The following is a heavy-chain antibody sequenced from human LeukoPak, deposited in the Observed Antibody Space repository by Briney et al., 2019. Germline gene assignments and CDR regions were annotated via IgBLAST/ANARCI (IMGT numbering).Heavy chain of an antibody. CDR1: GFTFSSYS. CDR2: ISGGST. V-gene: IGHV3-21*04. Sequence: GGSLRLSCAASGFTFSSYSMNWVRQAPGKGLEWVSSISGGSTYYADSVKGRFTISRDNSKNTLYLQMNSLRAEDTAVYYCARDPGSGEYYDSSGYNYGMDVWGQGTTVTVSS. J-gene: IGHJ6*02. D-gene: IGHD3-22*01. CDR3: ARDPGSGEYYDSSGYNYGMDV.